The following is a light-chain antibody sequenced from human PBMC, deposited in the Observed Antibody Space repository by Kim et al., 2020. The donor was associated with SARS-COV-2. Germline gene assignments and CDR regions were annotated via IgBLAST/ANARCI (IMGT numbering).Light chain of an antibody. CDR2: GKN. CDR3: YSRDSRGNNVV. Sequence: SSELTQDAAVSVALGQTVRITCQGDSLRSYYASWYQQKPGQAPVLVIYGKNNRPSGIPERFSGSSSGNTASLTITGAQAEDEADYSCYSRDSRGNNVVFG. CDR1: SLRSYY. V-gene: IGLV3-19*01. J-gene: IGLJ2*01.